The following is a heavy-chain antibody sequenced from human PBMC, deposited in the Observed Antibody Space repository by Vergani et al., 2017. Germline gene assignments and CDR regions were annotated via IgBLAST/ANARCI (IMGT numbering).Heavy chain of an antibody. Sequence: QVQLVESGGGVVQPGTSLRLSCVVSGFALNRHAMYWVRQAPGKGLEWVVGISFDGTNEYYPDLVKGRFTISRDIAKNTLYLQVRSLRLEDTGVYHCVRDRGLCAGGRCYTDAWDYWGQGTAVTVSS. CDR2: ISFDGTNE. J-gene: IGHJ4*02. D-gene: IGHD2-2*02. CDR3: VRDRGLCAGGRCYTDAWDY. CDR1: GFALNRHA. V-gene: IGHV3-30-3*01.